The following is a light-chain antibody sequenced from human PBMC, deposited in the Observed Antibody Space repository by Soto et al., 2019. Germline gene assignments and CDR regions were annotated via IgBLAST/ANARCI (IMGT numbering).Light chain of an antibody. CDR1: RSDVGGYNY. Sequence: QSALTQPASVSGSPGQSITISCTGTRSDVGGYNYVSWYQQHPGKAPKLMIYEVSNRPSGVSNRFSGSKSGNTASLTISGLQAEDEADYYCSSYRSSSTYVFGTGTKVTVL. CDR2: EVS. J-gene: IGLJ1*01. CDR3: SSYRSSSTYV. V-gene: IGLV2-14*01.